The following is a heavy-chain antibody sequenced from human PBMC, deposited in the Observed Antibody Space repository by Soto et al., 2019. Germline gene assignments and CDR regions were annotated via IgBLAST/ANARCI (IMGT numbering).Heavy chain of an antibody. Sequence: GGSLRLSCAASGFTFSSYAMSWVRQAPGKGLEWVSAISGSGGSTYYADYVKGRFTISRDNSKNTLYLQMNSLRVEDTAVFYCTTGLSNGYYNFDYWGQGTLVTVSS. D-gene: IGHD3-22*01. CDR3: TTGLSNGYYNFDY. CDR2: ISGSGGST. V-gene: IGHV3-23*01. J-gene: IGHJ4*02. CDR1: GFTFSSYA.